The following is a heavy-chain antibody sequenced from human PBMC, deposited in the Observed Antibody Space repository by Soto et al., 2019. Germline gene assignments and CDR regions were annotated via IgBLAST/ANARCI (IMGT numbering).Heavy chain of an antibody. D-gene: IGHD6-13*01. V-gene: IGHV3-33*01. CDR2: IWYDGSDQ. CDR3: ARENAIAAAGTGDLDH. J-gene: IGHJ4*02. Sequence: QVQLVESGGGVVQPGSSLRLSCAASGFTFSNYGMHWVRQAPGKGLEWVSVIWYDGSDQYYADSVKGRFTISRDNSENTLYLQMNSLRAEDTAVYYCARENAIAAAGTGDLDHWGQGTLVTVSS. CDR1: GFTFSNYG.